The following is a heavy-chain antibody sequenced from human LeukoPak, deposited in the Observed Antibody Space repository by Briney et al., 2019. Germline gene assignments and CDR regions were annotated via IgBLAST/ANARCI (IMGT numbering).Heavy chain of an antibody. V-gene: IGHV3-74*01. D-gene: IGHD3-22*01. CDR1: GISFNNYW. J-gene: IGHJ4*02. CDR2: VNSDGSST. CDR3: ATGLGHYYDY. Sequence: QPGGSLRLSCAASGISFNNYWMHWVRHAPGKGLVWVSRVNSDGSSTVYADSVKGRFTISRDNARTTVYLQMSSLRLDDTATYYCATGLGHYYDYWGQGSLVTVSS.